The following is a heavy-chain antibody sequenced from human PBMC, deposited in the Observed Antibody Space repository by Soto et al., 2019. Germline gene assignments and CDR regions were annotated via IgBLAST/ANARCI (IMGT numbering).Heavy chain of an antibody. CDR2: INPNSGGT. CDR1: GYTFTGYY. V-gene: IGHV1-2*04. CDR3: ARGAVLKDYYGMDV. Sequence: AAVKVSCKASGYTFTGYYMHWVRQAPGQGLEWMGWINPNSGGTNYAQKFQGWVTMTRDTSISTAYMELSRLRSDDTAVYYCARGAVLKDYYGMDVWGQGTTVTVSS. J-gene: IGHJ6*02.